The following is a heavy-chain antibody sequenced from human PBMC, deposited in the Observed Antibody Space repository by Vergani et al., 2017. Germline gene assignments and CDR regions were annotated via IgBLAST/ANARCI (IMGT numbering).Heavy chain of an antibody. V-gene: IGHV3-9*01. Sequence: EVDLVESGGGLAQPGGSLRLSCEASGITFWKFGMHWVRQGPGKGLEWVSGISWNSGAVDYADSVRGRFTISRDNAKNSLFLEMNSLRFEDTAVYYCAKVPLKLCPLGSYMDVWGKGTTVTVSS. D-gene: IGHD5-18*01. CDR3: AKVPLKLCPLGSYMDV. J-gene: IGHJ6*03. CDR1: GITFWKFG. CDR2: ISWNSGAV.